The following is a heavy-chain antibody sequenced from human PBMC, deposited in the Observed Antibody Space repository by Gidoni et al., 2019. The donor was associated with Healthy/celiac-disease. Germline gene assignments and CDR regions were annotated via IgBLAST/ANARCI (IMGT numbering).Heavy chain of an antibody. V-gene: IGHV4-59*01. CDR1: GGSISSYY. CDR3: ARVVPREVAGGWFDP. CDR2: IYYSGST. Sequence: QVQLQESGPGLVKPSETLSLTCTVSGGSISSYYWSWLRQPPGKGLEWIGYIYYSGSTNYNPSLKSRVTISVDTSKNQFSLKLSSVTAADTAVYYCARVVPREVAGGWFDPWGQGTLVTVSS. J-gene: IGHJ5*02. D-gene: IGHD6-19*01.